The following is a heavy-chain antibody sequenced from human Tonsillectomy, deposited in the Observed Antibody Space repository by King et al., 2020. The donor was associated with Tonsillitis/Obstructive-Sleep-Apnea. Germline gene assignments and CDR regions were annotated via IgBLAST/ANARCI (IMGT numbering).Heavy chain of an antibody. CDR1: GFTVSNNY. V-gene: IGHV3-53*01. CDR2: IYSGGST. J-gene: IGHJ6*03. D-gene: IGHD2-15*01. CDR3: ASGYCSGGSCPNYYYMDV. Sequence: VQLVESGGGLIQPGGSLRLSCAASGFTVSNNYMSWVRQAPGKGLEWVSVIYSGGSTYYADSVKGRFTISIDNSKNTVYLQMNSLRAEDAAVFYCASGYCSGGSCPNYYYMDVWGKGTTVTVS.